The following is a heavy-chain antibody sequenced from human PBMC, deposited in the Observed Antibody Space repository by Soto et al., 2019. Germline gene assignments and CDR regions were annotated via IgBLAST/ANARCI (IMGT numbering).Heavy chain of an antibody. Sequence: WGSLRLSCAASGFTFSDYYMSWIRQAPGKGLEWVSYISSSGSTIYYADSVKGRFTISRDNAKNSLYLQMNSLRAEDTAVYYCAKSIDQYDYVWGSYLALDYWGQGTLVTVSS. CDR1: GFTFSDYY. D-gene: IGHD3-16*01. V-gene: IGHV3-11*04. CDR2: ISSSGSTI. CDR3: AKSIDQYDYVWGSYLALDY. J-gene: IGHJ4*02.